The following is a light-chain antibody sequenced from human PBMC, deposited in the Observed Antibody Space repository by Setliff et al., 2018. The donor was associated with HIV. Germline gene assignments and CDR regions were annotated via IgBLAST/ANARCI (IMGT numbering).Light chain of an antibody. CDR3: SAYTTDSGV. CDR2: EDS. V-gene: IGLV2-14*01. J-gene: IGLJ1*01. CDR1: SSDVGGYNY. Sequence: QSALAQPASVSGSPGQSITISCTGTSSDVGGYNYVSWYQQHPGKAPKLMIYEDSNRPSGVSNRFSGSKSGNTASLTISGLQAEDEADYYCSAYTTDSGVFGTGTKVTV.